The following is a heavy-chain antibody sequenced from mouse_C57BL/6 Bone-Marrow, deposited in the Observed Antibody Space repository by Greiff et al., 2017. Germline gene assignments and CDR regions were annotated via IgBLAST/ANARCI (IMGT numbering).Heavy chain of an antibody. Sequence: EVKLLESGGGLVKPGGSLKLSCAASGFTFSSYAMSWVRQTPEKRLEWVATISDGGSYTYYPDNVKGRFTISRDNAKNNLYLQMSHLKSEDTAMYYCSRPSYESIWWVAWFAYWGQGTLVTVSA. CDR2: ISDGGSYT. CDR1: GFTFSSYA. V-gene: IGHV5-4*03. CDR3: SRPSYESIWWVAWFAY. D-gene: IGHD2-5*01. J-gene: IGHJ3*01.